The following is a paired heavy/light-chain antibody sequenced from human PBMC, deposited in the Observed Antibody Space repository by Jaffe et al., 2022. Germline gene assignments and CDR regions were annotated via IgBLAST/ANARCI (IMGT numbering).Heavy chain of an antibody. CDR1: GGTFSSYA. J-gene: IGHJ4*02. V-gene: IGHV1-69*05. CDR2: IIPIFGTA. CDR3: AGYGSGSYGRPGGLGSFDY. D-gene: IGHD3-10*01. Sequence: QVQLVQSGAEVKKPGSSVKVSCKASGGTFSSYAISWVRQAPGQGLEWMGGIIPIFGTANYAQKFQGRVTITTDESTSTAYMELSSLRSEDTAVYYCAGYGSGSYGRPGGLGSFDYWGQGTLVTVSS.
Light chain of an antibody. CDR3: CSYAGSSWV. CDR2: DVS. J-gene: IGLJ3*02. Sequence: QSALTQPRSVSGSPGQSVTISCTGTSSDVGGYNYVSWYQQHPGKAPKLMIYDVSKRPSGVPDRFSGSKSGNTASLTISGLQAEDEADYYCCSYAGSSWVFGGGTKLTVL. CDR1: SSDVGGYNY. V-gene: IGLV2-11*01.